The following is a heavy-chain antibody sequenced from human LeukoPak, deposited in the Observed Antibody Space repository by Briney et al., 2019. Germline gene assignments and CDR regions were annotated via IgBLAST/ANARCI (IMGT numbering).Heavy chain of an antibody. CDR2: ISSGSSTI. CDR3: AGDWGSLYYLDY. J-gene: IGHJ4*02. Sequence: PGGSLRLSCAASGFPFSEYSMNWVRQAPGKGLEWISYISSGSSTIFYADSVRGRFTISRDNAKDSVYLQMNSLRDEDTAVYYCAGDWGSLYYLDYWGQGTLVTVSS. D-gene: IGHD3-16*02. CDR1: GFPFSEYS. V-gene: IGHV3-48*02.